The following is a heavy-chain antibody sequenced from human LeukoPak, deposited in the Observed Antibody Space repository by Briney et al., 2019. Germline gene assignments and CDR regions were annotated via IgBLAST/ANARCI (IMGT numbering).Heavy chain of an antibody. Sequence: GGSLRLSCAASGFTFSSYEMNWVRQAPGKGLEWVSYISSSGSTIYYADSVKGRFTISRDNAKNSLYLQMNSLRAEDTAVYYCARGKTTVTYEDSFDVWGQGTMVTVSP. D-gene: IGHD4-17*01. CDR1: GFTFSSYE. V-gene: IGHV3-48*03. CDR2: ISSSGSTI. J-gene: IGHJ3*01. CDR3: ARGKTTVTYEDSFDV.